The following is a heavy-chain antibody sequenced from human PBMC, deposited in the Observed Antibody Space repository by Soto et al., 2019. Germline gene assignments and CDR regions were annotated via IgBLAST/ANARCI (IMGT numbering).Heavy chain of an antibody. CDR3: ARDSLVYGSGSPSNWLDA. V-gene: IGHV3-30*09. CDR2: ISYDGSTK. Sequence: QMHLVESGGGVVQPGKSLRLSCAASGFTFNRHPIHWVRQAPGKGLEWIAVISYDGSTKHSADSVKGRFDISRDNSENIVFMPINSLRPEDTAIYYCARDSLVYGSGSPSNWLDAWGQGTLVTVSS. J-gene: IGHJ5*02. D-gene: IGHD3-10*01. CDR1: GFTFNRHP.